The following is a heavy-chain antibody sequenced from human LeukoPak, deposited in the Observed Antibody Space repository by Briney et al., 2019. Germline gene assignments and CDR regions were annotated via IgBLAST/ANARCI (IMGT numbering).Heavy chain of an antibody. CDR2: IRYDGSNK. CDR1: GFTFSSYG. Sequence: PGGSLRLSCAASGFTFSSYGMHWVRQAPGKGLEWVAFIRYDGSNKYYADSVKGRFTISRDNSKNTLYLRMNSLRADDTAVYYCAKDFWRGTDYWGQGTLVTVSS. J-gene: IGHJ4*02. D-gene: IGHD3-3*01. V-gene: IGHV3-30*02. CDR3: AKDFWRGTDY.